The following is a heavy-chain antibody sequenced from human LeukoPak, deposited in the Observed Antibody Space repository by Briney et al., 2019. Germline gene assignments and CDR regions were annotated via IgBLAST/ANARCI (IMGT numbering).Heavy chain of an antibody. V-gene: IGHV1-2*02. D-gene: IGHD3-22*01. CDR1: GYTFTGYY. J-gene: IGHJ4*02. CDR3: AAIATMIVPVDY. Sequence: GASVKVSCEASGYTFTGYYMHWVRQAPGQGLEWMGWINPNSGGTNYAQKFQGRVTMTRDTSISTAYMELSRLRSDDTAVYYCAAIATMIVPVDYWGQGTLVTVSS. CDR2: INPNSGGT.